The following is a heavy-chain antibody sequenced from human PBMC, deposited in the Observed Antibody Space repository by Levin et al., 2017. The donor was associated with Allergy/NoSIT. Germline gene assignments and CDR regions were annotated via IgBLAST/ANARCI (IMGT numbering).Heavy chain of an antibody. CDR2: ISYDGINK. D-gene: IGHD2-2*01. CDR3: ARVGTSSLRDWFDP. CDR1: GFTFSSYA. Sequence: HSGGSLRLSCAASGFTFSSYAMHWVRQAPGKGLEWVTVISYDGINKYYADSVKGRFTISRDNSKSTLYLQMNSLRPEDTALYYCARVGTSSLRDWFDPWGPGTLVTVSS. J-gene: IGHJ5*02. V-gene: IGHV3-30*14.